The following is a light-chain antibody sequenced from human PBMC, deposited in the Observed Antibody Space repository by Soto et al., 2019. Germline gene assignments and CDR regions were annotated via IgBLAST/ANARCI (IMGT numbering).Light chain of an antibody. CDR2: KAS. J-gene: IGKJ1*01. CDR3: QQYNGFWT. V-gene: IGKV1-5*03. Sequence: DIHMTQSPSTLSASVGDRVTITCRASQSISSWLAWYQQKPGKAPKLLIYKASSLESGVPSRFGGSGSGTEFTLTISSLQPDDFATYYCQQYNGFWTFGQGTKVEIK. CDR1: QSISSW.